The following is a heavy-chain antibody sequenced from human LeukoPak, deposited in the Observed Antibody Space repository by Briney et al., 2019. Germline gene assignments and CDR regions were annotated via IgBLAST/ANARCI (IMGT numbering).Heavy chain of an antibody. CDR3: ARGSVAATPEDY. V-gene: IGHV1-18*01. Sequence: ASVTVSCKASGGTFSSYAISWVRQAPGQGLEWMGWISAYNGNTNYAQKLQGRVTMTTDTSTSTAYMELRSLRSDDTAVYYCARGSVAATPEDYWGQGTLVTVSS. J-gene: IGHJ4*02. CDR2: ISAYNGNT. CDR1: GGTFSSYA. D-gene: IGHD2-15*01.